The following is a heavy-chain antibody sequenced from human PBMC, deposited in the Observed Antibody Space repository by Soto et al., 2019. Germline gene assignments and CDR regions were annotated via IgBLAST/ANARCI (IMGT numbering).Heavy chain of an antibody. CDR1: GFTFSSYS. D-gene: IGHD3-3*01. Sequence: EVQLVESGGGRVKPGASLRLSCAASGFTFSSYSMSWVRQAPGRGLEWVSSISSSSSYIYYADSVKGRFTISRDNAKNSLYLQMNSLRAEDTAVYYCARDSYDFWTAYSYWGQGTQVTVSS. CDR3: ARDSYDFWTAYSY. J-gene: IGHJ4*02. V-gene: IGHV3-21*01. CDR2: ISSSSSYI.